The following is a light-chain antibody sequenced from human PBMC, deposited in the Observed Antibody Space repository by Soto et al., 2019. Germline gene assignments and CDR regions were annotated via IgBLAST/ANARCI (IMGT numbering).Light chain of an antibody. CDR3: QQSSSIPWT. CDR1: QSISRF. CDR2: TAS. J-gene: IGKJ1*01. V-gene: IGKV1-39*01. Sequence: EIQMTQSPSSLSASVGDRVSITCRASQSISRFLNWYQQKPGKAPQLLIYTASSLQSGVPSRFSGSGSGTDFTLTISSLQPEDFATYFCQQSSSIPWTFGQGTEVEIK.